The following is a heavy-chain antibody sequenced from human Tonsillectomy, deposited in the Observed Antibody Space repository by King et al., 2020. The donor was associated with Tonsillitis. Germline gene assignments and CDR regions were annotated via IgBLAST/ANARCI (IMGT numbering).Heavy chain of an antibody. D-gene: IGHD7-27*01. CDR1: GGSISSSY. J-gene: IGHJ2*01. V-gene: IGHV4-59*01. CDR3: ARDRPDWGARYFDL. CDR2: ISSSGST. Sequence: VQLQESGPGLVKPSETLSLTCTVSGGSISSSYWSWLRQPPGKGLEWIGLISSSGSTNFHPSLEGRVSISLDTSKSQVSLRMTSMTAADTAIYYCARDRPDWGARYFDLWGRGTLVTVSS.